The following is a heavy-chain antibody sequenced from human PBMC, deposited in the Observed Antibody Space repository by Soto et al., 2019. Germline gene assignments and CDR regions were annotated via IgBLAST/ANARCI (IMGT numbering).Heavy chain of an antibody. J-gene: IGHJ5*02. CDR1: GFTFSSYA. Sequence: GGSLRLSCAASGFTFSSYAMSWVRQAPGKGLEWVSAISGSGGSTYYADSVKGRFTISRDNSKNTLYLQMNSLRAEDTAVYYCAKDLSGGYDFFVAWFDPWGQGTLVTVSS. D-gene: IGHD5-12*01. CDR3: AKDLSGGYDFFVAWFDP. V-gene: IGHV3-23*01. CDR2: ISGSGGST.